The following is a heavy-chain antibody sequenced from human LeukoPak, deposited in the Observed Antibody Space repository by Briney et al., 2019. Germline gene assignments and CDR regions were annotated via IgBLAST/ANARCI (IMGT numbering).Heavy chain of an antibody. J-gene: IGHJ3*02. Sequence: SETLSLTCTVSGGSISSYYWSWIRQPPGKGLEWIGYIYYSGSTNYNPSLKSRVTISVDTSKNQFSLKLSSVTAADTAVYYCARGEYSSSSAAFDIWGQGTMVTVSS. D-gene: IGHD6-6*01. CDR3: ARGEYSSSSAAFDI. V-gene: IGHV4-59*12. CDR2: IYYSGST. CDR1: GGSISSYY.